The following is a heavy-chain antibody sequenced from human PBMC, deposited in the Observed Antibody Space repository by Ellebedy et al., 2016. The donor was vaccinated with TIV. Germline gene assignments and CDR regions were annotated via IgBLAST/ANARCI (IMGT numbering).Heavy chain of an antibody. D-gene: IGHD5-18*01. V-gene: IGHV4-34*01. CDR3: ASATLAMGYYFDY. J-gene: IGHJ4*02. CDR2: INHSGST. Sequence: SETLSLXCAVYGGSFSGYYWSWIRQPPGKGLEWIGEINHSGSTNYNPSLKSRVTISVDTSKNQFSLKLSSVTAADTAVYYCASATLAMGYYFDYWGQGTLVTVSS. CDR1: GGSFSGYY.